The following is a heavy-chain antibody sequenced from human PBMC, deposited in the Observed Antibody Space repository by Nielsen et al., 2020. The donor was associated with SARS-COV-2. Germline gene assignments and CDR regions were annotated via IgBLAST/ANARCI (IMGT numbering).Heavy chain of an antibody. J-gene: IGHJ4*02. CDR1: GYTLTELS. CDR2: FDPEDGET. D-gene: IGHD1-7*01. V-gene: IGHV1-24*01. CDR3: ARDRRVTGTSYFDY. Sequence: ASVKVSCKVSGYTLTELSMHWVRQAPGKGLVWMGGFDPEDGETIYVQKFQGRVTMTRDTSTSTVYMELSSLKSEDTAVYYCARDRRVTGTSYFDYWGQGTLVTVSS.